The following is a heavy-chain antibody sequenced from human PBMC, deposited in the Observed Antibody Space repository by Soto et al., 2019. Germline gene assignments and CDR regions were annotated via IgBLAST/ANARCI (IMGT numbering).Heavy chain of an antibody. D-gene: IGHD6-13*01. CDR2: IFPGDSDT. CDR3: AAGYTTGPDAFDI. J-gene: IGHJ3*02. V-gene: IGHV5-51*01. Sequence: SLKISCKGSGYNFANYWIGWVRQMPGKGLEWMGMIFPGDSDTKNSPSLQGQITMSVDKSDSSAYLQWRSLKASDTAMYYCAAGYTTGPDAFDIWGQGTMVTVSS. CDR1: GYNFANYW.